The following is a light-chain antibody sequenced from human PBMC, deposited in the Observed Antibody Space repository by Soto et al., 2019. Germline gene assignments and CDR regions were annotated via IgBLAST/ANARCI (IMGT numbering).Light chain of an antibody. CDR2: ASS. CDR3: QQTNSFPIT. V-gene: IGKV1D-12*01. CDR1: QGISSW. J-gene: IGKJ5*01. Sequence: DIHMTQSPSSVSASVGDRVTITCRASQGISSWLAWYQQKPGKAPNLLIYASSSLQSGVPSRFSGSGSGTDFTITITNLQPEDCETYDGQQTNSFPITFGQGTRLEIK.